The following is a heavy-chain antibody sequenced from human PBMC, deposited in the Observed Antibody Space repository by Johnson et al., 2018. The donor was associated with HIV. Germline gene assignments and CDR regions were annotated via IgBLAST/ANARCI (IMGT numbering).Heavy chain of an antibody. CDR2: INSDGSST. J-gene: IGHJ3*01. Sequence: VQLVESGGGLVQPGGSLRLSCAVSGFTFSSYWMHWVRQAPGKGLVWVSRINSDGSSTRYADSVKGRFTISRDNAKNTLYLQMNSLRAEDTAVYYCARSGPNWAFDFWGQGTMVTVSS. D-gene: IGHD1-1*01. V-gene: IGHV3-74*02. CDR1: GFTFSSYW. CDR3: ARSGPNWAFDF.